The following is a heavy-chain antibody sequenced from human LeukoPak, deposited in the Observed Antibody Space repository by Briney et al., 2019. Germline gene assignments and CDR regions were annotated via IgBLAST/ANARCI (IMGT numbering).Heavy chain of an antibody. J-gene: IGHJ4*02. CDR1: GGSISSSSYY. Sequence: SETLSLTCTVSGGSISSSSYYWGWIRQPPGKGLEWIGSIYYSGSTYYNPSLKSRVTISVDTSKNQFSLKLSSVTAADTAVYYCARAGQGGDYWGQGTLVTVSS. V-gene: IGHV4-39*07. CDR3: ARAGQGGDY. CDR2: IYYSGST. D-gene: IGHD2-15*01.